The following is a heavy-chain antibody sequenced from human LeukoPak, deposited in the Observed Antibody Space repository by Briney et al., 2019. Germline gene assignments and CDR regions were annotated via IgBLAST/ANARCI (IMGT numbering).Heavy chain of an antibody. CDR3: AASGGPINWFDP. V-gene: IGHV4-34*01. Sequence: SETLSLTCAVYGGSFSGYYWGWIRQPPGKGLQWIGEITHNGYTNYNPALKSRVTISIDTSKNEFSLRVSSVTAADMAIYYCAASGGPINWFDPWGQGTLVTVSS. CDR1: GGSFSGYY. CDR2: ITHNGYT. J-gene: IGHJ5*02. D-gene: IGHD3-10*01.